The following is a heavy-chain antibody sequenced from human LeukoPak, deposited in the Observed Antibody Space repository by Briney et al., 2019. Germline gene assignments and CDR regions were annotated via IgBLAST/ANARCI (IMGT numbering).Heavy chain of an antibody. V-gene: IGHV3-23*01. CDR3: AKEIWPTVTTPGWTYFDY. J-gene: IGHJ4*02. D-gene: IGHD4-17*01. CDR1: GFTFSSYA. CDR2: ISGSGVST. Sequence: PGGSLRLSCAASGFTFSSYAMNWVRQAPGKGLEWVSAISGSGVSTYYADSVKGRFTISRDNAKNSLYLQMNSLRAEDTAVYYCAKEIWPTVTTPGWTYFDYWGQGALVTVSS.